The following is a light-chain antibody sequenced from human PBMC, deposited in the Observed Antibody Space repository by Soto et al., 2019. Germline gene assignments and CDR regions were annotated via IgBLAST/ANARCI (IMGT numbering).Light chain of an antibody. J-gene: IGLJ1*01. V-gene: IGLV1-40*01. CDR3: QSDDSTLSERYV. CDR2: GNI. CDR1: SSNIGAGYD. Sequence: QSVLTQPPSVSGAPGQRVTISCTGSSSNIGAGYDVHWYQQRPGTAPKLLIFGNINRPSGVPDRFSGSKSGTSASLDITGVQAEDEGDYYCQSDDSTLSERYVFGTVNKVTV.